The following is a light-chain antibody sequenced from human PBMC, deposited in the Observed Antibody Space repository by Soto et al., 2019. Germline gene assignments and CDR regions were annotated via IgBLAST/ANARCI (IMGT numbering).Light chain of an antibody. CDR3: QQSYSTLRA. J-gene: IGKJ3*01. CDR2: AAS. Sequence: DIQMTQAPSSLSASVGDRVTITCRASQSISSYLNWYQQKPGKAPNLLIYAASSLQSGVPSRLRGSGSGSDFTLTIRSLQPEDFATYYFQQSYSTLRAFGPGNPVDIK. V-gene: IGKV1-39*01. CDR1: QSISSY.